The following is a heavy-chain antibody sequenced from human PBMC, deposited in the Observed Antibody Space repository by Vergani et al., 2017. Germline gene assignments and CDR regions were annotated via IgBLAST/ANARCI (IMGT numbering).Heavy chain of an antibody. CDR2: IYYSGST. CDR3: ARDNYDILTGYYTDYYYYYMDV. Sequence: QVQLQESGPGLVKPSETLSLTCTVSGGSISSYYWSWIRQPPGKGLEWIGYIYYSGSTNYNPSLKSRVTISVDTSKNQFSLKLRSVTAADTAVYYCARDNYDILTGYYTDYYYYYMDVWGKGTTVTVSS. D-gene: IGHD3-9*01. V-gene: IGHV4-59*01. CDR1: GGSISSYY. J-gene: IGHJ6*03.